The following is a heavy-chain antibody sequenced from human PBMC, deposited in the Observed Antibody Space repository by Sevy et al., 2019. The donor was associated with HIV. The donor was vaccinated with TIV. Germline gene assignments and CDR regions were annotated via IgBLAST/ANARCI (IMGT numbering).Heavy chain of an antibody. J-gene: IGHJ4*02. CDR3: ARDSLXSGWXGXXXY. D-gene: IGHD6-19*01. V-gene: IGHV3-48*03. Sequence: GESLKISCAASGFTFXXYXMNWVRQAPGKGLEWVSYISSRGSTIYYADSVKGRFTISRDNAKNSLYLQMNSLRAEDTAVYYCARDSLXSGWXGXXXYWGQGTLVTVSS. CDR2: ISSRGSTI. CDR1: GFTFXXYX.